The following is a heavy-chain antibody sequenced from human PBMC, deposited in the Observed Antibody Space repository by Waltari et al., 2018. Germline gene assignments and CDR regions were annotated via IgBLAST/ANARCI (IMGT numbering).Heavy chain of an antibody. Sequence: EVQLVVSRGGLVQPGGSLRLSCDASVFIFSRYWMTWFRQAPGKGLEGVANIKQDGSEIKYVDSEKGRFTISRDNAKNSLFLQMNNLRGEDTAVYYCVRPEDMGELYYYWGLGTLVTVSS. V-gene: IGHV3-7*03. CDR1: VFIFSRYW. J-gene: IGHJ4*02. CDR2: IKQDGSEI. D-gene: IGHD3-16*01. CDR3: VRPEDMGELYYY.